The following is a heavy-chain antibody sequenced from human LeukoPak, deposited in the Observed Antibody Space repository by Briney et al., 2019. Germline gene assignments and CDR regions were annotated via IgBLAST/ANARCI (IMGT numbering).Heavy chain of an antibody. CDR2: IYPGDSDT. J-gene: IGHJ1*01. D-gene: IGHD4-17*01. CDR1: GYSFTTYW. Sequence: GESLKISCQGSGYSFTTYWIAWVRQMPGKGLEWMGIIYPGDSDTRYSPSFQGQVTISADKSISTAYLQWSSLKASDTAMYYCAITTVTTSGYFQPWGQGTLVTVSS. CDR3: AITTVTTSGYFQP. V-gene: IGHV5-51*01.